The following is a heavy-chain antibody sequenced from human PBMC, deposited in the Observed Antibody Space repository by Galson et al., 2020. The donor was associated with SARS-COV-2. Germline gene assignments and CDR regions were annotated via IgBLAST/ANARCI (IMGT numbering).Heavy chain of an antibody. CDR2: IYHSGST. CDR3: ARDTRFGELFGWGYNWFDP. V-gene: IGHV4-4*02. D-gene: IGHD3-10*01. CDR1: GGSISSSNW. Sequence: SETLSLTCAVSGGSISSSNWWSWVRQPPGKGLEWIGEIYHSGSTNYNPSLKSRVTISVDKSKNQFSLKLSSVTAADTAVYYCARDTRFGELFGWGYNWFDPWGQGTRVTVSS. J-gene: IGHJ5*02.